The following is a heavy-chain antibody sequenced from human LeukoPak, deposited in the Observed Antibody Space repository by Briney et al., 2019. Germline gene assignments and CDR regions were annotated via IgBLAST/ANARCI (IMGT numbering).Heavy chain of an antibody. D-gene: IGHD3-9*01. Sequence: GGSLRLSCAASGLTFSSYAISWVRQAPGKGLEWVSGISGSGGSTYYADSVKGRVTISRDNSKNTLYLQMNSLRAEDTAVYYCAKSLGGDILTGYYSFGYWGQGTLVTVSS. V-gene: IGHV3-23*01. CDR1: GLTFSSYA. J-gene: IGHJ4*02. CDR3: AKSLGGDILTGYYSFGY. CDR2: ISGSGGST.